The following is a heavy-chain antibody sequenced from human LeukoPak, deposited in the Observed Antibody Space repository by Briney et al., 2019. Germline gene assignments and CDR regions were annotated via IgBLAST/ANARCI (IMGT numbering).Heavy chain of an antibody. CDR2: IYPGDSET. J-gene: IGHJ6*03. D-gene: IGHD2-15*01. CDR1: GYSFTNYW. Sequence: GESLKISCKGSGYSFTNYWIGWVRQMPGKGLEWMGIIYPGDSETRYSPSFQGQVTISADKSISTAYLQWSNLKASDTAMYYCARTLHLLVGATRSYHYYYMDVWGKGTTVTVSS. CDR3: ARTLHLLVGATRSYHYYYMDV. V-gene: IGHV5-51*01.